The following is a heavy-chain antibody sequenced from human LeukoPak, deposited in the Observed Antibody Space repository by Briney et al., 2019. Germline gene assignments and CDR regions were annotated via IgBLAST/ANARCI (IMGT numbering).Heavy chain of an antibody. CDR1: GFTFSSYA. Sequence: TGGSLRLSCAASGFTFSSYAMSWVRQAPGKGLEWVANIKQDGSEKYYVDFVKGRFTISRDNAKNSLYLQMNSLRAEDTAVYYCARDIAQLVDYFDYWGQGTLVTVSS. CDR2: IKQDGSEK. V-gene: IGHV3-7*01. J-gene: IGHJ4*02. D-gene: IGHD6-6*01. CDR3: ARDIAQLVDYFDY.